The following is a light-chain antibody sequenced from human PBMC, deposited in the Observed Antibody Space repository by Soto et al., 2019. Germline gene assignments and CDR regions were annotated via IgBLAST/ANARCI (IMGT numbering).Light chain of an antibody. CDR1: QNVLYISNNKNY. CDR2: WAS. J-gene: IGKJ1*01. CDR3: QQYYSAPRT. Sequence: DIVMTQSPDSLAVCLGERATINCKASQNVLYISNNKNYLAWYQQKPGQPPKLLIYWASTRESGVPDRFSGSGSGTDFTLTITSLQAEDVAVYYCQQYYSAPRTFGQGTKVEIK. V-gene: IGKV4-1*01.